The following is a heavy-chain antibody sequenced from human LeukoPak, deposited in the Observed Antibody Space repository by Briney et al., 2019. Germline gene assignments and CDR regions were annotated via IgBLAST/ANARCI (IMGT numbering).Heavy chain of an antibody. J-gene: IGHJ4*02. CDR2: IYSGGST. Sequence: GGSLRLSCAASGFTVSSNYMSWVRQAPGKGLEWVSVIYSGGSTYYADSVKGRFTISRDNSKNMLYLQMNSLRAEDTAVYYCARGMEIVVSDHYYFDYWGQGTLVTVSS. CDR3: ARGMEIVVSDHYYFDY. CDR1: GFTVSSNY. D-gene: IGHD3-22*01. V-gene: IGHV3-53*01.